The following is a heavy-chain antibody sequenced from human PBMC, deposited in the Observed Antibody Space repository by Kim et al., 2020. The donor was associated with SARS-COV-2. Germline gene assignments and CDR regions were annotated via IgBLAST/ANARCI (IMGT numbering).Heavy chain of an antibody. CDR1: GFTLSNNA. J-gene: IGHJ4*02. Sequence: GGSLRLSCAASGFTLSNNAMTWVRQAPGKGLEWVSDIRGGGDTYYADSVKGRFTFSRDDSQNVLFLQMDSLRADDTALHYCGGHGAFSYWGLGTLVTVSS. V-gene: IGHV3-23*01. CDR2: IRGGGDT. D-gene: IGHD3-16*01. CDR3: GGHGAFSY.